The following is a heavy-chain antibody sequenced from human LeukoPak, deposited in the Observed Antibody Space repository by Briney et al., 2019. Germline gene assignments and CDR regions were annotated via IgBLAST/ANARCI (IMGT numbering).Heavy chain of an antibody. CDR3: ASGGGLYCSSTSCYVFDY. CDR2: IKQDGSAK. Sequence: GGSLRLSCAASGFTFSSYWMSWVRQAPGKGLEWVANIKQDGSAKNYVDSVKGRFTISRDNAKNSLYLQMNSLRAEDTAVYYCASGGGLYCSSTSCYVFDYWGQGALVTVSS. CDR1: GFTFSSYW. D-gene: IGHD2-2*01. V-gene: IGHV3-7*01. J-gene: IGHJ4*02.